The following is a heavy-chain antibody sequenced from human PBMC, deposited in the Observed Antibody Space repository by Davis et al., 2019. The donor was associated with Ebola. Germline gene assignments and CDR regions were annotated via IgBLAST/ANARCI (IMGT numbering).Heavy chain of an antibody. CDR1: GFPLNDYE. CDR2: ISTNGLAM. Sequence: GESLKISCAASGFPLNDYEMNWVRQAPGKGLEWVSYISTNGLAMYYADSVKGRFTISRDNAKNSLYLQMNTLRVEDTAIYYCVPGTWIRGQGTLVTVSS. D-gene: IGHD5-18*01. J-gene: IGHJ4*02. CDR3: VPGTWI. V-gene: IGHV3-48*03.